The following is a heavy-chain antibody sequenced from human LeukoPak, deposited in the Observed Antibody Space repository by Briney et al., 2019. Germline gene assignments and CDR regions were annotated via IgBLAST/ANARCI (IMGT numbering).Heavy chain of an antibody. J-gene: IGHJ4*02. CDR1: GFTVSRNY. Sequence: GGSLRLSCAASGFTVSRNYLSWVRQAPGKGLEWVSVIYSGGSTYYADSVKGRFTISRDNSKNTLYLQMNSLRAEDTAVYYCARGSTALSLDYWGQGTLITVSS. D-gene: IGHD5-18*01. V-gene: IGHV3-53*01. CDR2: IYSGGST. CDR3: ARGSTALSLDY.